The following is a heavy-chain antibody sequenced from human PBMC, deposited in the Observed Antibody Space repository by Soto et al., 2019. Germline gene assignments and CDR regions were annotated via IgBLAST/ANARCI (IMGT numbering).Heavy chain of an antibody. CDR2: INRDGSSI. CDR1: GFTISSDS. V-gene: IGHV3-74*01. Sequence: EVQLEESGGGLAQPGGSLRLSCAASGFTISSDSMHWVRQSPGKGLLWLSRINRDGSSISYADSVEGRFTVSRDNARGTLYLQMNSLRVEDTAVYCCATGAAFRGQGILVTVSS. CDR3: ATGAAF. J-gene: IGHJ4*02. D-gene: IGHD6-25*01.